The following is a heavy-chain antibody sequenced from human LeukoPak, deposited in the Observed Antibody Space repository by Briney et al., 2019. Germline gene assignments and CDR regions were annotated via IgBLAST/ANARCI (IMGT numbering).Heavy chain of an antibody. CDR3: ATASGSYYLRGYDY. CDR2: FDPEDGET. J-gene: IGHJ4*02. CDR1: GYTLTELS. Sequence: GASVKVSCKVSGYTLTELSMHWVRQAPGKGLEWMGGFDPEDGETSYAQKFQGRVTMTEATSTDTAYKELSSLRSEETAVYYCATASGSYYLRGYDYWGQGTLVTVSS. D-gene: IGHD1-26*01. V-gene: IGHV1-24*01.